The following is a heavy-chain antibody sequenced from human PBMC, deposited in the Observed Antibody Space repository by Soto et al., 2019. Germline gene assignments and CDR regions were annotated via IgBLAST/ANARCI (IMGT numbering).Heavy chain of an antibody. CDR2: ISSSSSYI. CDR3: PRLYWAVVVAATPHFDY. D-gene: IGHD2-15*01. V-gene: IGHV3-21*01. J-gene: IGHJ4*02. Sequence: LRLSCAASGFTFSSYSMNWVRQAPGKGLEWVSSISSSSSYIYYADAGKGRFTISRDNAKNSLYLQMNSLGAEDTAVYYCPRLYWAVVVAATPHFDYWGQGTLVTVSS. CDR1: GFTFSSYS.